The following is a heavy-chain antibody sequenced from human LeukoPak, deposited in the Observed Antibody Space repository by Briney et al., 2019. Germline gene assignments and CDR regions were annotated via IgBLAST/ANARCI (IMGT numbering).Heavy chain of an antibody. CDR2: IYYSGST. CDR3: ATLNDYYDSSGYPRFGP. D-gene: IGHD3-22*01. CDR1: GGSISSSSYY. V-gene: IGHV4-39*01. J-gene: IGHJ5*02. Sequence: SETLSLTCTVSGGSISSSSYYWGWIRQPPGKGLEWIGSIYYSGSTYYNPSLKSRVTISVDTSKNQFSLKLSSVTAADTAAYYCATLNDYYDSSGYPRFGPWGQGTLVTVSS.